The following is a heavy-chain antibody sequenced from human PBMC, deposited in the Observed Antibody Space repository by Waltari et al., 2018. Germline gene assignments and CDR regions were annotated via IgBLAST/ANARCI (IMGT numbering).Heavy chain of an antibody. CDR2: ISWDGVST. V-gene: IGHV3-43D*04. D-gene: IGHD3-22*01. CDR1: GFTFDDYA. J-gene: IGHJ4*02. CDR3: AKDGRYYDSSGYPSD. Sequence: EVQLVESGGVVVQPGGSLSLSCAASGFTFDDYAMHWVSQAQGKGLEWVSLISWDGVSTYYADSVKGRFTSSRDNSKNSLYLQINSLRAEDTALYYCAKDGRYYDSSGYPSDWGQGTLVTVSS.